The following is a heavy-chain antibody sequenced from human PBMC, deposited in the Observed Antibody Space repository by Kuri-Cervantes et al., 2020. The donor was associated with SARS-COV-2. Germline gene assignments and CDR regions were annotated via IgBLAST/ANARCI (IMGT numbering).Heavy chain of an antibody. CDR1: GFTFSSYA. CDR2: ISHDGKNK. V-gene: IGHV3-30*04. J-gene: IGHJ4*02. Sequence: GGSLRLSCAASGFTFSSYAMHWVRQAPGKGLEWVAVISHDGKNKKCIASGKGRFTISRDNSQNTLYQHMKSLRSEGTAMYYCAKDRVGVQDFWGQGTLVTVSS. CDR3: AKDRVGVQDF. D-gene: IGHD2-21*01.